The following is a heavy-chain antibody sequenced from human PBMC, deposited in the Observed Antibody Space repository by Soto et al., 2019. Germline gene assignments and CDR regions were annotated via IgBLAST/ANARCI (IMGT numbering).Heavy chain of an antibody. CDR2: IYYGFGT. J-gene: IGHJ4*02. Sequence: SETLSLTCIVSGGSISSYYWIWILHPPGDGLECIGYIYYGFGTSYNASLKSRVAISVDTSENQFSLKLTSVTAADASVYYFPRGMGSPDYWGQGNLVTV. CDR3: PRGMGSPDY. CDR1: GGSISSYY. D-gene: IGHD1-26*01. V-gene: IGHV4-59*01.